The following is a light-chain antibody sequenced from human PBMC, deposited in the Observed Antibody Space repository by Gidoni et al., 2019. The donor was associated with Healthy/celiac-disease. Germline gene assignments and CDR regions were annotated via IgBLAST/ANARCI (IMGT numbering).Light chain of an antibody. V-gene: IGKV1-8*01. J-gene: IGKJ5*01. Sequence: AIRMTQSPSSFSASTGDRVTLPCRASQGISSYLAWYQQKPVKAPKLLIYAASTLQSGVPSRFSGSGSGTDFTLTISCLQSEDFATYYCQQYYSYPPITFGQGTRLEIK. CDR1: QGISSY. CDR3: QQYYSYPPIT. CDR2: AAS.